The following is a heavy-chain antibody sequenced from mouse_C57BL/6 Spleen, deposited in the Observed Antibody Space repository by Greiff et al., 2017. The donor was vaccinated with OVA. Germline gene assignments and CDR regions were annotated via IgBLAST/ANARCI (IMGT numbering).Heavy chain of an antibody. CDR3: TFRFAY. CDR1: GYTFTDYE. CDR2: IDPETGGT. Sequence: VKLVESGAELVRPGASVTLSCKASGYTFTDYEMHWVKQTPVHGLEWIGAIDPETGGTAYNQKFKGKAILTADKSSSTAYMELRSLTSEDSAVYYCTFRFAYWGQGTLVTVSA. J-gene: IGHJ3*01. V-gene: IGHV1-15*01.